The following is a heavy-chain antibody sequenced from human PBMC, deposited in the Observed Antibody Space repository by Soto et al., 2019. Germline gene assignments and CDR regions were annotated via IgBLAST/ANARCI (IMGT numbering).Heavy chain of an antibody. CDR1: RFTFSSYG. CDR3: ARDLSVYDYRGLDAFDI. Sequence: QVQLVESGGGVVQPGKSLRLSCADSRFTFSSYGMHWVRQAPGKGLEWVAVISFAGSNQYYADSVQGRFTISRDNSKKTLYLQMNSLRPEDTAMYYCARDLSVYDYRGLDAFDIWGQGTMVTVSS. J-gene: IGHJ3*02. D-gene: IGHD5-12*01. CDR2: ISFAGSNQ. V-gene: IGHV3-30*03.